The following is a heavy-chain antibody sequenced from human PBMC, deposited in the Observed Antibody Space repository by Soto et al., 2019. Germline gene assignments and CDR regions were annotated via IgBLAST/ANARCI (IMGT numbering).Heavy chain of an antibody. D-gene: IGHD5-12*01. V-gene: IGHV3-23*01. CDR2: ISGSGGST. J-gene: IGHJ5*02. CDR3: AKKISRGYDYHIPWFDP. CDR1: GFTFSSYA. Sequence: GGPLRLSCAASGFTFSSYAMSWVRQAPGKGLEWVSAISGSGGSTYYADSVKGRFTISRDNSKNTLYLQMNSLRAEDAAVYYCAKKISRGYDYHIPWFDPWGQGTLVTVSS.